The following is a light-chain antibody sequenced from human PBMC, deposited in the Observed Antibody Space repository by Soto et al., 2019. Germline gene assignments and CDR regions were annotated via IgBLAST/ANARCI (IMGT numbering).Light chain of an antibody. CDR2: EVS. J-gene: IGLJ2*01. CDR3: SSYTSSTSTYVV. V-gene: IGLV2-14*01. Sequence: QSVLTQPASVSGSPGQSITISCTGTSSDVGSYNYVSWYQQHPGKAPKLMIYEVSNRPSGVSNRFSGSKSGNMASLTISGLQAEDEADYYCSSYTSSTSTYVVFGGGTKLTVL. CDR1: SSDVGSYNY.